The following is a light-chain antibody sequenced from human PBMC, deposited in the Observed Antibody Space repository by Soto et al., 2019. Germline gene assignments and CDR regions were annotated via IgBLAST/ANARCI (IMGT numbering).Light chain of an antibody. CDR3: QQYGSSNPWT. CDR1: QSVSSNY. Sequence: EIVLTQSPGTLSLSPGERATLSCRASQSVSSNYLAWYQQKPGQAPRLLIYGASSRATGIPDRFSGSGSGTDFTLTIRGLEPEDFAVYYCQQYGSSNPWTFGQGTKVDIK. CDR2: GAS. J-gene: IGKJ1*01. V-gene: IGKV3-20*01.